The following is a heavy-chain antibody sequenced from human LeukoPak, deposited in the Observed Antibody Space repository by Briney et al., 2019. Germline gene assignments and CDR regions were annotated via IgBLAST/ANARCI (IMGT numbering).Heavy chain of an antibody. V-gene: IGHV3-23*01. CDR3: AKLARSYTVSPVDY. CDR1: GFTFSSYA. J-gene: IGHJ4*02. D-gene: IGHD3-10*01. Sequence: GGSLRLSCAASGFTFSSYAMSWVRQAPGKGLEWVSAISGSGGSTYYAVSVKGRFTTSRDNSKNTLYLQMNSLRAEDTAVYYCAKLARSYTVSPVDYWGQGTLVTVSS. CDR2: ISGSGGST.